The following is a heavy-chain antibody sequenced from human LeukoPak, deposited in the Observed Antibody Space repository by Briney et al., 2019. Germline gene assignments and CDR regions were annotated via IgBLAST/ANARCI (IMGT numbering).Heavy chain of an antibody. J-gene: IGHJ3*02. V-gene: IGHV3-30-3*01. CDR3: ASDSEYYDSSGYYHYDAFDI. D-gene: IGHD3-22*01. CDR2: ISYDGSNK. CDR1: GFTFSSYA. Sequence: PGGSLRLSCAASGFTFSSYAMHWVRQAPGKGLEWVAVISYDGSNKYYADSVKGRFTISRDNSKNTLYLQMDSLRAEDTAVYYCASDSEYYDSSGYYHYDAFDIWGQGTMVTVSS.